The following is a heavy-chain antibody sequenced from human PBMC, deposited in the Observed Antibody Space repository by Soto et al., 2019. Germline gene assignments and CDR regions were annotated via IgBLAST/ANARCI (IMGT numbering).Heavy chain of an antibody. CDR3: AGCISNSCYLRWVSYGMDV. CDR2: ISYDGSNK. V-gene: IGHV3-30-3*01. CDR1: GFTFSSYA. D-gene: IGHD2-2*01. J-gene: IGHJ6*04. Sequence: QVQLVESGGGVVQPGRSLRLSCAASGFTFSSYAMHWVRQAPGKGLEWVAVISYDGSNKYYADSVKGRFTISRDNSNKSLYLQMKSRRSEETAVYYCAGCISNSCYLRWVSYGMDVWGKGTTVTDSS.